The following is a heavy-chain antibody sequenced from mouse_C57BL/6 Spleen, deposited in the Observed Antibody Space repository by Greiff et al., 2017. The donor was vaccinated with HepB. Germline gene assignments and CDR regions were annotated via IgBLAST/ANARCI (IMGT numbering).Heavy chain of an antibody. V-gene: IGHV1-53*01. CDR1: GYTFTSYW. CDR3: ARSRAYYSNSYAMDY. D-gene: IGHD2-5*01. J-gene: IGHJ4*01. Sequence: QVQLQQPGTELVKPGASVKLSCKASGYTFTSYWMHWVKQRPGQGLEWIGNINPSNGGTNYNEKFKSKATLTVDKSSSTAYMQRSSLTSEDSAVYYCARSRAYYSNSYAMDYWGQGTSVTVSS. CDR2: INPSNGGT.